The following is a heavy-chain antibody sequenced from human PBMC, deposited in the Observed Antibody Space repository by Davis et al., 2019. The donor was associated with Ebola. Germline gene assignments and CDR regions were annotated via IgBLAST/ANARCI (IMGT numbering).Heavy chain of an antibody. CDR2: VRSNAYGGTT. CDR3: TRAPEWELLYYLDY. J-gene: IGHJ4*02. D-gene: IGHD1-26*01. Sequence: GGSLRLSCTASGFTFGDYAMSWVRQAPGKGLEWVGFVRSNAYGGTTEYAASVKGRFTISRDDSKSIAYLQMNSLKTEDTAVYYCTRAPEWELLYYLDYWGQGTLVTVSS. CDR1: GFTFGDYA. V-gene: IGHV3-49*04.